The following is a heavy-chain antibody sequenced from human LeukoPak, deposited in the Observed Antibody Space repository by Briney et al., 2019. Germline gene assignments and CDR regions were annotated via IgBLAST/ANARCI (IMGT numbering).Heavy chain of an antibody. J-gene: IGHJ4*02. V-gene: IGHV4-39*01. D-gene: IGHD2-8*01. CDR3: ARDRACSNGICSYFDY. CDR1: GGSIDSSTYY. CDR2: IYSSGST. Sequence: AETLSLTCTVSGGSIDSSTYYWRRIRQPPGKGVEWIGSIYSSGSTYYHPSLKSRVTLSVDTYKNQFSLKLTSVTAADTAVYYCARDRACSNGICSYFDYWGQGTVVAVSS.